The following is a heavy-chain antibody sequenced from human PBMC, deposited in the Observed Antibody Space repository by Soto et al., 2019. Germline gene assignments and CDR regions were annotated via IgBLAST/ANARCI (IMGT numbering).Heavy chain of an antibody. J-gene: IGHJ6*02. Sequence: ASVKVSCKASGYTFTSYYMHWVRQAPGQGLEWMGIINPSGGSTSYAQKFQGRVTMTRDTSTSTVYMELRSLRSDDTAVYYCARDNGSGDSDVWGQGTTVTVSS. CDR3: ARDNGSGDSDV. CDR1: GYTFTSYY. D-gene: IGHD3-10*01. V-gene: IGHV1-46*01. CDR2: INPSGGST.